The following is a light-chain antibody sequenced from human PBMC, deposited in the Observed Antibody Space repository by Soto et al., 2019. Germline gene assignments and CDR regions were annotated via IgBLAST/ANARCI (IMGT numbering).Light chain of an antibody. V-gene: IGKV2-30*01. J-gene: IGKJ1*01. Sequence: DVVMTQSPLSLPVTLGQPASISCRSSQGLVYSDGSVFLNWFHQRPGQSPRRLIYLVSNRDSGVPDRFSASGSGTDFPLKISRVEAEDVGVYYCMQGTHWPWTFGQGTKVEIK. CDR3: MQGTHWPWT. CDR1: QGLVYSDGSVF. CDR2: LVS.